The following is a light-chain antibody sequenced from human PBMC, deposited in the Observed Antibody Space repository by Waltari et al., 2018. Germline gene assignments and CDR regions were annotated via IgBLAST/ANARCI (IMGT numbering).Light chain of an antibody. CDR3: QQFGLIT. CDR1: QSVSMNY. CDR2: GAS. J-gene: IGKJ4*01. Sequence: EIVLTQSPGTLSLSPGETATLSCRASQSVSMNYLSWFQQKPGQAPRLLIYGASMRAAGVPDMFSGGGSGTDFTLTITRLEPEDFAVYYCQQFGLITFGGGTKVEIK. V-gene: IGKV3-20*01.